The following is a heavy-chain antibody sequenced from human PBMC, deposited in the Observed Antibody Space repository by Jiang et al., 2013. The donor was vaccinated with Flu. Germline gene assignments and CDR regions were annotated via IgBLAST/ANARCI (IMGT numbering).Heavy chain of an antibody. Sequence: GSGLVKPSQTLSLTCTVSGASISSGGSFWSWLRQLPGEGLEWIGYIYYSGSFYYNPSLKSRVTISVDTSKNQFSLELNSVTAADTAVYYCARDRAETMGYYFD. CDR3: ARDRAETMGYYFD. CDR1: GASISSGGSF. CDR2: IYYSGSF. D-gene: IGHD3-10*01. V-gene: IGHV4-31*03. J-gene: IGHJ4*01.